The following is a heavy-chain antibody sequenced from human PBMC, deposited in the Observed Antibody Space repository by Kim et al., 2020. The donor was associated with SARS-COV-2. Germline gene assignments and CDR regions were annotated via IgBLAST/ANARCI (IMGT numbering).Heavy chain of an antibody. Sequence: SETLSLTCTVSGDSIRNYYWSWIRQPPGKGLEWIGYIYYSGSTNYNPSLKSRVTISVDTSKNQFSLKLSSVTAADTAVYYCTRGDYGGNPGFDYWGQGT. D-gene: IGHD4-17*01. J-gene: IGHJ4*02. CDR3: TRGDYGGNPGFDY. V-gene: IGHV4-59*08. CDR2: IYYSGST. CDR1: GDSIRNYY.